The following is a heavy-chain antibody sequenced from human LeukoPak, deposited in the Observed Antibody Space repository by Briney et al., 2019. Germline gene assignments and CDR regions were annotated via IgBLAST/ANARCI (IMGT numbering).Heavy chain of an antibody. Sequence: SETLSLTCAVYGGSFSGYYWSCIRQPPGKGLEWIGEINHSGSTNYNPSLKSRVTISVDTSKNQFSLKLSSVTAADTAVYYCALAAMVGGRVDYWGQGTLVTVSS. J-gene: IGHJ4*02. CDR3: ALAAMVGGRVDY. V-gene: IGHV4-34*01. CDR1: GGSFSGYY. CDR2: INHSGST. D-gene: IGHD5-18*01.